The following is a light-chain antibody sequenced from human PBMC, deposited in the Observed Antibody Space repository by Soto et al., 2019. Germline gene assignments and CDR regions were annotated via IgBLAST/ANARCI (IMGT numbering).Light chain of an antibody. CDR2: KAS. CDR1: QSISRW. J-gene: IGKJ1*01. Sequence: DIQMTQSPSTLSASVGDRVTITCRASQSISRWLAWSQQKPGKAPKLLIYKASSLESGVPSRFSGSGSGTEFTLTISSRQPDDFATYYCQQYNSLWTFGQGTKVEIK. CDR3: QQYNSLWT. V-gene: IGKV1-5*03.